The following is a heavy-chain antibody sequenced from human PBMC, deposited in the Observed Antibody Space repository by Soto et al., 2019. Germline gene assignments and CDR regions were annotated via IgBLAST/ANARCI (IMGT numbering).Heavy chain of an antibody. D-gene: IGHD1-26*01. CDR1: GFTFSSYG. V-gene: IGHV3-30*18. CDR2: ISYDGSNK. Sequence: GGSLRLSCAASGFTFSSYGMHWVRQAPGKGLEWVAVISYDGSNKYYADSVKGRFTISRDNSKNTLYLQMNSLRAEDTAVYYCAKAGGSGSYYIPLGYWGQGTLVTVSS. CDR3: AKAGGSGSYYIPLGY. J-gene: IGHJ4*02.